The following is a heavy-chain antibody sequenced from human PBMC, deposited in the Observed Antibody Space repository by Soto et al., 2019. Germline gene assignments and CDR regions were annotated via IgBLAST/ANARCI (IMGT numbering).Heavy chain of an antibody. CDR3: ARGSSSGYPYNFDS. CDR1: GGSISSGGYS. D-gene: IGHD6-13*01. Sequence: PSETLSLTCAVSGGSISSGGYSWSWIRQPPGKGLEWIGYIYHSGSIYYNPSLKSRVTISVDRSKNQFSLKLSSVTAADTAVYYWARGSSSGYPYNFDSGGQGTLVTV. V-gene: IGHV4-30-2*01. J-gene: IGHJ4*02. CDR2: IYHSGSI.